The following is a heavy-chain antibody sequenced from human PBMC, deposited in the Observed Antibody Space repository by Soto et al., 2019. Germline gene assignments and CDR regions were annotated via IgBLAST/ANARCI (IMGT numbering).Heavy chain of an antibody. V-gene: IGHV3-15*01. Sequence: EVQLVESGGGLVKPGGSLRPSCAASGFTFSNAWMSWVRQAPGKGLEWVGRIKSKTDGGTTDYAAPVKGRFTISRDDSKNTLYLQMNSLKTEDTAVYYCTTDFWSGYYAIWGQGTLVTVSS. CDR2: IKSKTDGGTT. CDR3: TTDFWSGYYAI. D-gene: IGHD3-3*01. J-gene: IGHJ4*02. CDR1: GFTFSNAW.